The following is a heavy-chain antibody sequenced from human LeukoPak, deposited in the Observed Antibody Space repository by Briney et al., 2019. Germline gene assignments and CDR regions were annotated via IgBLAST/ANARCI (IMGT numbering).Heavy chain of an antibody. Sequence: ASVTVSCKASGYTFTGYYMHWVRQAPGQGLAWMGWINPNSGETKYAQKFQGRVTITRETAINTAYMDLSRLRSDDTSLYYCARVPTAPIMGYYYYSMDVWGQGTTVTVSS. V-gene: IGHV1-2*02. CDR2: INPNSGET. CDR1: GYTFTGYY. CDR3: ARVPTAPIMGYYYYSMDV. D-gene: IGHD2-8*01. J-gene: IGHJ6*02.